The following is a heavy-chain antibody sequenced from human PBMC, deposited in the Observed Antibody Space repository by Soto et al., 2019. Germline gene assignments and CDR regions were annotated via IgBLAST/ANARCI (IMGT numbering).Heavy chain of an antibody. CDR1: GFNFSDYY. V-gene: IGHV3-11*01. CDR3: TRERRRRSTALRRLDY. Sequence: QVQLVEAGGGLVKPGGSLRLSCVASGFNFSDYYMTWIRQAPGKGLEWLSYISGAGYTIYHADSVRGRFTIFRDNTKDSVYLQLTHFRAEDSHMYYCTRERRRRSTALRRLDYWGQGTLITVSS. CDR2: ISGAGYTI. J-gene: IGHJ4*02. D-gene: IGHD4-4*01.